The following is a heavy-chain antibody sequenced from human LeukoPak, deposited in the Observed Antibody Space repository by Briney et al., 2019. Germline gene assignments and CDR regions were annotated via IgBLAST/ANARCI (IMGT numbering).Heavy chain of an antibody. Sequence: ASVKVSCKASGYTFTSYGISWVRQAPGQGLEWMGWISAYNGNTNYAQKPQGRVTMTTDTSTSTAYMELRSLRSDDTAVYYCARRKITFGGVIVRYFDYWGQGTLVTVSS. CDR1: GYTFTSYG. D-gene: IGHD3-16*02. CDR3: ARRKITFGGVIVRYFDY. J-gene: IGHJ4*02. CDR2: ISAYNGNT. V-gene: IGHV1-18*01.